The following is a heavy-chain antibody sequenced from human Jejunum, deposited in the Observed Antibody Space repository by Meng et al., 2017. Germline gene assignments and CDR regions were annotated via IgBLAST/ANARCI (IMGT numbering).Heavy chain of an antibody. J-gene: IGHJ2*01. V-gene: IGHV6-1*01. CDR2: TYYRSKWNS. Sequence: SETLSLTCVISGDNVSSKSAAWNWSRQSPSRGLEWLGRTYYRSKWNSDYAESVKSRITISPDTSKNQFSLQLNSVTPEDTAVYYCASWRFDFWGRGTLVTVSS. CDR3: ASWRFDF. CDR1: GDNVSSKSAA.